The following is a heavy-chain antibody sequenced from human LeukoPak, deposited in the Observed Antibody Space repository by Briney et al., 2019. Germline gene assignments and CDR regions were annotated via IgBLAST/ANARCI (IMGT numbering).Heavy chain of an antibody. D-gene: IGHD3-3*01. CDR2: ISSNGGST. V-gene: IGHV3-64*01. CDR1: GFTFSSYA. J-gene: IGHJ4*02. CDR3: ARASGFGVARYYFDY. Sequence: GGSLRLSCAASGFTFSSYAMHWVRQAPGKGLEYVSAISSNGGSTYYANSVKGRFTISRDNSKNTLYLQMGSLRAEDMAVYYCARASGFGVARYYFDYWGQGTLVTVSS.